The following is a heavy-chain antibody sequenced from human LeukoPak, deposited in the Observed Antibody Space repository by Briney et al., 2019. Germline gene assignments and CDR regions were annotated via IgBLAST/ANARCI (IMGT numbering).Heavy chain of an antibody. J-gene: IGHJ4*02. CDR3: AKGIVGATFGFDY. CDR2: ISGSGGST. Sequence: GGSLRLSCAASGFTFSSYGMSWVRQAPGKGLEWVSAISGSGGSTYYADSVKGRFTISRDNSKNTLYLQMNSLGAEDTAVYYCAKGIVGATFGFDYWGQGTLVTVSS. CDR1: GFTFSSYG. D-gene: IGHD1-26*01. V-gene: IGHV3-23*01.